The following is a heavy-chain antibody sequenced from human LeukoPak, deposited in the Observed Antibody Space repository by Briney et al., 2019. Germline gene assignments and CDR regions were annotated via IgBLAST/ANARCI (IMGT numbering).Heavy chain of an antibody. CDR2: IKSKTDGGTT. D-gene: IGHD4-17*01. CDR1: GFIFSNAW. Sequence: PGGSLRLSCAASGFIFSNAWMSWVRQAPGKGLEWVGRIKSKTDGGTTDYAEPVKGRFTISRDDSKKTLYLQMNSLKTEDTALYYCAAVSVDYGDSSFDFWGQGTLVTVSS. V-gene: IGHV3-15*01. CDR3: AAVSVDYGDSSFDF. J-gene: IGHJ4*02.